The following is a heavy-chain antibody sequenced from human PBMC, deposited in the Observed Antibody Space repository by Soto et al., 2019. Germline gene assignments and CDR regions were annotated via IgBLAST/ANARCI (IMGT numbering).Heavy chain of an antibody. Sequence: SETLSLTCTVSGGSISSGGYYWSWIRQHPGKGLEWIGFFYYSGSTYYTPSFKSRVTISVDTSKNQFSLKLSFVSAAEPAVYFFARDCGGLKGSFYLAFGVLDIWVQGKMVTV. CDR3: ARDCGGLKGSFYLAFGVLDI. CDR1: GGSISSGGYY. J-gene: IGHJ3*02. V-gene: IGHV4-31*03. CDR2: FYYSGST. D-gene: IGHD2-15*01.